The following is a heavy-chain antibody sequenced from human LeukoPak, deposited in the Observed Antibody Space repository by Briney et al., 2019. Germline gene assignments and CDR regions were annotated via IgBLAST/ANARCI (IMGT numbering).Heavy chain of an antibody. CDR2: IWYDGSNK. D-gene: IGHD4/OR15-4a*01. Sequence: GGSLRLSCAASGFTFSSYGMPWVRQAPGKGLEWVAVIWYDGSNKYYADSVKGRFTISRDNSKNTLYLQMNSLRAEDTAVYYCAREGLSEQHFDYWGQGTLVTVSS. CDR1: GFTFSSYG. J-gene: IGHJ4*02. CDR3: AREGLSEQHFDY. V-gene: IGHV3-33*01.